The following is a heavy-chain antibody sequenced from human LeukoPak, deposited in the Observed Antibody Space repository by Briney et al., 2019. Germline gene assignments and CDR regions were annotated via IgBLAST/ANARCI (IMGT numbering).Heavy chain of an antibody. J-gene: IGHJ6*03. CDR3: ARAGEMRYMDV. CDR1: GFTFSNYY. CDR2: IKGNGATT. Sequence: WGSLRLSCEASGFTFSNYYMSWIRQAPGKGLEWVSHIKGNGATTYYADSVRGRFTISRDNAKNSLFLQMNSLRVDDTATYYCARAGEMRYMDVWGKGTAVAVS. V-gene: IGHV3-11*01. D-gene: IGHD5-24*01.